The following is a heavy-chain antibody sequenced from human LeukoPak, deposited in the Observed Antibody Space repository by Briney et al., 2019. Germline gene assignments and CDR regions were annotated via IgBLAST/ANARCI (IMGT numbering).Heavy chain of an antibody. Sequence: GGSLRLSCAAPGFTFNRYWIHWVRQAPGKGLEWVSRLNPDGSTTTYAASVKGRFTISRDNAKNTVYLQMNSLRAEDTAVYYCARVLSGSWDWFDPWGQGTLVTVSS. CDR1: GFTFNRYW. D-gene: IGHD3-22*01. CDR2: LNPDGSTT. CDR3: ARVLSGSWDWFDP. V-gene: IGHV3-74*01. J-gene: IGHJ5*02.